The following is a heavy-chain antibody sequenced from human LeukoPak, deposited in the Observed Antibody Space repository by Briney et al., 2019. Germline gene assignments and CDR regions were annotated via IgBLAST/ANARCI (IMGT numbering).Heavy chain of an antibody. Sequence: ASVKVSCKASGGTFSSYAISWVRQAPGQGLEWMGGIIPIFGTANYAQKFQGRVTITADESTSTAYMELSSLRSEDTAVYYCARGRGPYGWFDPWGQGTLVTVSS. J-gene: IGHJ5*02. CDR1: GGTFSSYA. CDR3: ARGRGPYGWFDP. V-gene: IGHV1-69*13. CDR2: IIPIFGTA. D-gene: IGHD3-10*01.